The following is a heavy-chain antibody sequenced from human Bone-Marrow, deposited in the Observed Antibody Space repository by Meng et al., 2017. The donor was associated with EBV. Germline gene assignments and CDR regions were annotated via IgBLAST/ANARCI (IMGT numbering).Heavy chain of an antibody. J-gene: IGHJ4*02. CDR1: GGTFRSDA. CDR2: LIPMSDAP. Sequence: QAVVVQHGAEVKKPGSSAKVPIKTAGGTFRSDAVSLLRQAPGQRLEWMGGLIPMSDAPHYAQKFQDRVRITADESTSTHYMDLSGLRSEDTAVYYCASESGRGFTPDYWGQGTLVTVSS. V-gene: IGHV1-69*01. D-gene: IGHD3-10*01. CDR3: ASESGRGFTPDY.